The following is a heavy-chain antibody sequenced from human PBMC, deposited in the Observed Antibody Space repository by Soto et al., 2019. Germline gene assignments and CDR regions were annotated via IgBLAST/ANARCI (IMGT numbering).Heavy chain of an antibody. J-gene: IGHJ6*02. V-gene: IGHV4-34*01. CDR2: INHSGST. CDR3: ARGLLYYDFCSGYYNLFPYHARDV. D-gene: IGHD3-3*01. Sequence: PSETLSLTGAVYGGSFSGYYWSWIRQPPGKGLEWIGEINHSGSTNYNPSLKSRVTISVDTSKNQFSLKLSSVTAADTAVYYCARGLLYYDFCSGYYNLFPYHARDVWGQGSTLIVS. CDR1: GGSFSGYY.